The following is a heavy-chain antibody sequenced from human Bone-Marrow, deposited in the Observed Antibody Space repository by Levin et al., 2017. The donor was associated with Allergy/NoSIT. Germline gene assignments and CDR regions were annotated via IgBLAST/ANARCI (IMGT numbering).Heavy chain of an antibody. CDR2: TRYDGSEK. Sequence: GGSLRLSCAASGYMFSNYGMHWVRQAPGRGLEWVAGTRYDGSEKYYADSVKGRFSISRDNSKNTLYLEMNRLRAEDTALYLCARGLDLEGSYGYYPFDYWGQGSLVTVSS. CDR1: GYMFSNYG. CDR3: ARGLDLEGSYGYYPFDY. J-gene: IGHJ4*02. V-gene: IGHV3-33*01. D-gene: IGHD3-16*01.